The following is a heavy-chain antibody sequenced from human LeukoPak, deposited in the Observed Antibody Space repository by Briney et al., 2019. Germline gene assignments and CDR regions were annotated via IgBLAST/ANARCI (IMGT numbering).Heavy chain of an antibody. D-gene: IGHD4-23*01. V-gene: IGHV4-59*01. J-gene: IGHJ4*02. CDR2: IYYSGST. CDR1: GGSISSYY. Sequence: PSETLSLTCTVSGGSISSYYWSWIRQPPGKGLEWIGYIYYSGSTNYNPSLKSRVTISVDTSKNQFPLKLSSVTAADTAVYYCARDEGSGKVDYWGQGTLVTVSS. CDR3: ARDEGSGKVDY.